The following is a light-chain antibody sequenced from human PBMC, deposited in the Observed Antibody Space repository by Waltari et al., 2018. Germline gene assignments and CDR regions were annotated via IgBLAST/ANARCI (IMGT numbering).Light chain of an antibody. CDR2: GAS. J-gene: IGKJ1*01. V-gene: IGKV3-15*01. CDR3: QQYSDWPPWT. CDR1: ESVRTS. Sequence: VMTQSPATLSVSPGERATLSCRASESVRTSLAWYQQKPGQAPRLLIYGASTRATGIPDRFSGSGSGTEFTLTISSLQSEDFAIYYCQQYSDWPPWTFGQGTKVEIK.